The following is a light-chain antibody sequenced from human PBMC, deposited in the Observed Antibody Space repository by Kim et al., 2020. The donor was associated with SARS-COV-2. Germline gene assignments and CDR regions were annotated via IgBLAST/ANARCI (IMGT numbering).Light chain of an antibody. CDR3: QTWGTGMNWV. Sequence: SVKRTCTQVSGHSSYAIAWHQQQPEKGPRYLMKLNSDGSHSKGDGIPARFSCSSSGAERYLTISSLQSEDEADYYCQTWGTGMNWVFGGGTKLTVL. CDR1: SGHSSYA. V-gene: IGLV4-69*01. CDR2: LNSDGSH. J-gene: IGLJ3*02.